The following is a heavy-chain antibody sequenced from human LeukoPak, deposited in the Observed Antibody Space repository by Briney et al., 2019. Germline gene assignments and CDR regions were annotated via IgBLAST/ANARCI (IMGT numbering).Heavy chain of an antibody. V-gene: IGHV3-48*03. D-gene: IGHD3-22*01. CDR2: ISSSSTTI. CDR3: ARDRGTYYYDTSSHYDAFDI. Sequence: PGGSLRLSCAASGFTFSNYEMNWARQAPGKGLEWVSYISSSSTTIYYADSVKGRSTISRDNAKTPLYLQMNSLRAEDTALYYCARDRGTYYYDTSSHYDAFDIWGQGTMVTVSS. CDR1: GFTFSNYE. J-gene: IGHJ3*02.